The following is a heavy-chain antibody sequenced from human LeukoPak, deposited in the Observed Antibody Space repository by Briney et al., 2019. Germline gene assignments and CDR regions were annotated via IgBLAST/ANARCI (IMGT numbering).Heavy chain of an antibody. CDR2: ISSSGSTI. V-gene: IGHV3-48*04. D-gene: IGHD4-17*01. J-gene: IGHJ6*02. Sequence: PGGSLRLSCAASGFTFSTYGFHWVRQAPGKGLEWVSYISSSGSTIYYADSVKGRFTISRDNAKNSLYLQMNSLRAEDTAVYYCASTVTTRFGMDVWGQGTTVTVSS. CDR3: ASTVTTRFGMDV. CDR1: GFTFSTYG.